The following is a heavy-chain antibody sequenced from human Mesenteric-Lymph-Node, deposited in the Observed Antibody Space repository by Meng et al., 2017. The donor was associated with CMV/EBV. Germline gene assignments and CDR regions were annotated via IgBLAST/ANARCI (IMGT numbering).Heavy chain of an antibody. V-gene: IGHV3-7*01. CDR2: INRDGSGE. Sequence: LSLTCGASGFTFSTYWMTWVRQAPGKGLEWVANINRDGSGEYYVGSVRGRYIISRDNAQNSVYLQMNSLRVEDTAVYYCARGRCSSTNCYTGGHYYYGMDVWGQGTTVTVSS. CDR3: ARGRCSSTNCYTGGHYYYGMDV. J-gene: IGHJ6*02. CDR1: GFTFSTYW. D-gene: IGHD2-2*02.